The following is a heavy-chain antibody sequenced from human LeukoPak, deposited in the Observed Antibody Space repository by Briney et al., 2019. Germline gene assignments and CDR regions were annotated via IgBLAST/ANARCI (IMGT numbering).Heavy chain of an antibody. CDR2: IRYDGSNK. Sequence: GGSLRLSCAASGFTFSNYGMHWVRQAPGKGLEWVAFIRYDGSNKYYADSVKGRFTISRDNSENTLYLQMNSLRAEDTAVYYCAKDIYRMLRRGGYFDYWGQGTLVTVSS. D-gene: IGHD1-26*01. V-gene: IGHV3-30*02. CDR1: GFTFSNYG. J-gene: IGHJ4*02. CDR3: AKDIYRMLRRGGYFDY.